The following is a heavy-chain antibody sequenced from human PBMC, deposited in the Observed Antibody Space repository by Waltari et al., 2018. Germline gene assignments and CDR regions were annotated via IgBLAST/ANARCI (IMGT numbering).Heavy chain of an antibody. CDR1: GFPFSSYS. Sequence: EVQLVESGGGLVKPGGSLRLSCAASGFPFSSYSMNWVRQAPGKGLEWVSSISSSSSYIYYADSVKGRFTISRDNAKNSLYLQMNSLRAEDTAVYYCARAKDYYDSSGYLGYWGQGTLVTVSS. CDR3: ARAKDYYDSSGYLGY. V-gene: IGHV3-21*01. CDR2: ISSSSSYI. D-gene: IGHD3-22*01. J-gene: IGHJ4*02.